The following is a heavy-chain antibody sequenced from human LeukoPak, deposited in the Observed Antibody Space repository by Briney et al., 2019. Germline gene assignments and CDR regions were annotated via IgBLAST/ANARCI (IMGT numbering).Heavy chain of an antibody. Sequence: ASVKVSCKACGYTFSAYYMHWVRQAPGQGLEWMGWINPNSGGTNYAQKFQGRVTMTRDTSISTAYMELTSLRSDDTAVYYCARGTREDLDYWGQGTLVTVSS. D-gene: IGHD5-24*01. CDR2: INPNSGGT. J-gene: IGHJ4*02. V-gene: IGHV1-2*02. CDR3: ARGTREDLDY. CDR1: GYTFSAYY.